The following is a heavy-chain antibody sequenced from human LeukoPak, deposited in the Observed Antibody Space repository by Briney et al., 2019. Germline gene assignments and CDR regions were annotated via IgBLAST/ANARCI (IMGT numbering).Heavy chain of an antibody. D-gene: IGHD3-10*01. V-gene: IGHV3-66*02. CDR1: GYSVSSNY. J-gene: IGHJ6*04. CDR2: IHSGGRA. Sequence: GGSLRLSCAASGYSVSSNYMTWVRQAPGKGLEWVSVIHSGGRAYYADSVKGRFTTSRDTKNTLDLQMNSLSVEDTAVYYCVGVETITMVRGASGDVWGKGTTVTVSS. CDR3: VGVETITMVRGASGDV.